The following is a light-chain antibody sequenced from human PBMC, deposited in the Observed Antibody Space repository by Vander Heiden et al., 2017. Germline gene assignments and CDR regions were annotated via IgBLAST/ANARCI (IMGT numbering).Light chain of an antibody. J-gene: IGKJ1*01. CDR1: QDISNY. CDR2: DAS. Sequence: DIQMTQSPSSLSASVGDRVTITCQASQDISNYLNWYQQKPGKAPKLLIYDASNLETGVPSRFSGSGYGTDFTFTMSSLQPEDIAPYDCQRHENRPTWTFGQGTKVEIK. V-gene: IGKV1-33*01. CDR3: QRHENRPTWT.